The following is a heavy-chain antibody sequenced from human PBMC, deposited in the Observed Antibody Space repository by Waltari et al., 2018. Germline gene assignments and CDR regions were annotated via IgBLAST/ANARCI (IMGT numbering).Heavy chain of an antibody. V-gene: IGHV1-2*06. CDR2: INPNSGGT. D-gene: IGHD3-3*01. CDR3: AMSRITIFGVVRPIDY. CDR1: GYTFTGYY. Sequence: QVQLVQSGAEVKKPGASVKVSCKASGYTFTGYYMHWVRQAPGQGLEWMGRINPNSGGTNYAQKFQGRVTMTRDTSISTAYMELSRLRSDDTAVYYCAMSRITIFGVVRPIDYWGQGTLVTVSS. J-gene: IGHJ4*02.